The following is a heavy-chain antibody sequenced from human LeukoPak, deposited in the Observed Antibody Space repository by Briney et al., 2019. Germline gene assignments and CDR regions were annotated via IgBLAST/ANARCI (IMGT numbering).Heavy chain of an antibody. Sequence: SATRSLTFTGAGAPFSSSTYYWGWIRPPPGKGLEWIGGIYFSGSTYDNPSLKSRVTMSVDTSKNQFSLKLSSVTAADTAVYYCARHAGGISATGTRPFDYWGQGTLVTVSS. CDR1: GAPFSSSTYY. V-gene: IGHV4-39*01. CDR3: ARHAGGISATGTRPFDY. J-gene: IGHJ4*02. D-gene: IGHD6-13*01. CDR2: IYFSGST.